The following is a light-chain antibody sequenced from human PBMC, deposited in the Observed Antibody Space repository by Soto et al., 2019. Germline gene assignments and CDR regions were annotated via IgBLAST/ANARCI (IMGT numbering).Light chain of an antibody. V-gene: IGLV7-46*01. CDR3: LLSYSDSVV. CDR1: TGAVTSGHY. CDR2: DIS. Sequence: QAVVTQEPSLTVSPGGTVTLTGGSSTGAVTSGHYPYWFQQKPGQAPRTLIYDISNKHSWTPARFSGSLLGGKAALTLSGAQPEDEADYYCLLSYSDSVVFGGGTKVTVL. J-gene: IGLJ3*02.